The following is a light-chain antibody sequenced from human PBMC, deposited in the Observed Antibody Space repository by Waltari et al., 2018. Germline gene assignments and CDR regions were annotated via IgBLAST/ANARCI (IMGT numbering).Light chain of an antibody. V-gene: IGLV2-23*01. CDR3: CSFAPGSHVV. Sequence: QSALTQPASVSGSPGQSITISCTATSSDVGSYNLVSWYQQHPGEAPKVMIYEGSKWPSGVSNRFSGSKSGNTASLTISGLQAEDEADYYCCSFAPGSHVVFGGGTKLTVL. CDR2: EGS. J-gene: IGLJ2*01. CDR1: SSDVGSYNL.